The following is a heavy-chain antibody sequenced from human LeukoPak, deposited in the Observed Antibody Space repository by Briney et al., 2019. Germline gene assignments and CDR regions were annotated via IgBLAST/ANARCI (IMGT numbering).Heavy chain of an antibody. CDR1: GFTFSDYS. V-gene: IGHV3-48*01. CDR3: ARDYPRSFSSGY. CDR2: INSNSKTI. D-gene: IGHD3-3*02. Sequence: GGSLRLSCAASGFTFSDYSMNWVRQAPAKGLEWVSHINSNSKTIYYTDSVKGRFTISRDNAKNSLFLQMNSLRAEDTAVYYCARDYPRSFSSGYWGQGTLVTLSS. J-gene: IGHJ4*02.